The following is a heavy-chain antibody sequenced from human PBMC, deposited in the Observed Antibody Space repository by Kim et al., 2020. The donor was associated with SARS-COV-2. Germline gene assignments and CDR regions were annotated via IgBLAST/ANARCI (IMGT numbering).Heavy chain of an antibody. D-gene: IGHD3-10*01. Sequence: GESLKISCKGSGYSFTSYWIGWVRQMPGKGLEWMGIIYPEDSDTRYSPSFQGQVIFSVDKSINTAYLQWSSLKASDTAIYFCARRGLGSGRNWFDPWGQGTLVSVSS. J-gene: IGHJ5*02. CDR2: IYPEDSDT. CDR3: ARRGLGSGRNWFDP. V-gene: IGHV5-51*01. CDR1: GYSFTSYW.